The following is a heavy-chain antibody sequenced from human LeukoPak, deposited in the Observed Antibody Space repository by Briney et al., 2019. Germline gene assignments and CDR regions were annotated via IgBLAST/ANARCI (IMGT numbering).Heavy chain of an antibody. V-gene: IGHV1-8*01. J-gene: IGHJ6*02. CDR2: MNPNSGDT. CDR1: GYTFTSYD. D-gene: IGHD2-2*01. CDR3: ARGTAYCSSTSCYPQYYYYGMDV. Sequence: GASVKVSCKASGYTFTSYDINSGRQATGQGLEWMGWMNPNSGDTGYAQKFQGRVTMTRNTSISTAYMELSSLRSEDTAVYYCARGTAYCSSTSCYPQYYYYGMDVWGQGTTVTVSS.